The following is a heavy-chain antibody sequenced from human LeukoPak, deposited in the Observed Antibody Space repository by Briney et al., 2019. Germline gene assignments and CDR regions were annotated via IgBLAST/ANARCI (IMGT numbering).Heavy chain of an antibody. J-gene: IGHJ6*03. Sequence: SETLSLTCAVYGGSFSDYFWSWIRQPPGKGLEWIGEINRRGSTNYNPSLKSRVSISIDTSKNHFSLNLSSVTAADTAVYYCARSDYGDYEGRYMDVWGKGTTFTVSS. CDR1: GGSFSDYF. D-gene: IGHD4-17*01. CDR2: INRRGST. CDR3: ARSDYGDYEGRYMDV. V-gene: IGHV4-34*01.